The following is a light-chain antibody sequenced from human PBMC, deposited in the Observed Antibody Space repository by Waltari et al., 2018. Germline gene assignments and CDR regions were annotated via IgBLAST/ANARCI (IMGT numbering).Light chain of an antibody. J-gene: IGLJ2*01. Sequence: SSEPTQPPSLSMSPGQTASIPCSGDNLGNKYDPWYQQTPGQSPLLVIYQDRKGPSGIPERFSGTNSENTASLTISGTQAMDEADYYCQAWDSSTVLFGGGTKLTVL. CDR1: NLGNKY. V-gene: IGLV3-1*01. CDR2: QDR. CDR3: QAWDSSTVL.